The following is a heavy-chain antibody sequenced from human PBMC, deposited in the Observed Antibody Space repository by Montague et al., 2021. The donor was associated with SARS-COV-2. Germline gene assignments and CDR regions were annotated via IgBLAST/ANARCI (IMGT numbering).Heavy chain of an antibody. CDR1: GGSISSYY. CDR2: IYYSGST. CDR3: ARRSLGYCSGGSCYSGYDY. Sequence: SETLSLTCTVSGGSISSYYWSWIRQPPGKGLEWIGYIYYSGSTNYSPSLKSRVTISVDTSKNQFSLKLSSVTAADTAVYYCARRSLGYCSGGSCYSGYDYWGQGTLVTVSS. D-gene: IGHD2-15*01. V-gene: IGHV4-59*01. J-gene: IGHJ4*02.